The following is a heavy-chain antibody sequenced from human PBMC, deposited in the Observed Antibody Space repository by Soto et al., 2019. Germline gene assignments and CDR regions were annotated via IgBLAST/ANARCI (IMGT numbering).Heavy chain of an antibody. CDR3: ARDAEYSSSRWFDP. CDR1: GYTFTSYC. CDR2: FSAYNGNT. Sequence: ASVKVSFRNSGYTFTSYCVSWVRPAPGEGLELMGWFSAYNGNTNYAQKLQGRVTMTTDTSTSTAYMELRSLRSADTAVCQCARDAEYSSSRWFDPWGQGTVVTVPQ. V-gene: IGHV1-18*04. D-gene: IGHD6-6*01. J-gene: IGHJ5*02.